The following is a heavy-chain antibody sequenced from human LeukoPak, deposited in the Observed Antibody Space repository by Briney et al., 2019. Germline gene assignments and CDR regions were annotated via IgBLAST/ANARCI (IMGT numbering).Heavy chain of an antibody. D-gene: IGHD6-19*01. J-gene: IGHJ5*02. CDR2: IWYDGSNK. CDR1: GFTFSDYG. CDR3: ARDKQWLVPWFDP. V-gene: IGHV3-33*08. Sequence: GGSLRLSCAASGFTFSDYGMHWVRQAPGKGLEWVAVIWYDGSNKYYADSVKGRFTISRDNSKNTLYLQMNSLRAEDTAVYYCARDKQWLVPWFDPWGQGTLVTVSS.